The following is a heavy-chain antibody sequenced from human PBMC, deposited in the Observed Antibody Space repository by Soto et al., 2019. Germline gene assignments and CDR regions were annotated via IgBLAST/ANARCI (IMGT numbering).Heavy chain of an antibody. Sequence: GGSLRLSCAASGFTFSSYAMHCVRQAPGKGLERVAVISYDGSNKYYADSVNGRFTISRDNSKNTLYLQMNRLRAEDTAVYYCPRVRGGPYCGGDCPLEYWGQGTLVTVSS. CDR3: PRVRGGPYCGGDCPLEY. V-gene: IGHV3-30-3*01. CDR2: ISYDGSNK. CDR1: GFTFSSYA. J-gene: IGHJ4*02. D-gene: IGHD2-21*02.